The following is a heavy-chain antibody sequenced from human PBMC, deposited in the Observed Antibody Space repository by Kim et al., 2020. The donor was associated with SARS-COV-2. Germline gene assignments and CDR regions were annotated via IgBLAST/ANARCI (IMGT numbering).Heavy chain of an antibody. CDR1: GGSISSGSYY. V-gene: IGHV4-61*02. D-gene: IGHD3-22*01. CDR2: IYTSGST. Sequence: SETLSLTCTVSGGSISSGSYYWSWIRQPAGKGLEWIGRIYTSGSTNYNPSLKSRVTISVDTSKNQFSLKLSSVTAADTAVYYLARVSTYYYDSDPYGMDVWGQGTTVTVSS. CDR3: ARVSTYYYDSDPYGMDV. J-gene: IGHJ6*02.